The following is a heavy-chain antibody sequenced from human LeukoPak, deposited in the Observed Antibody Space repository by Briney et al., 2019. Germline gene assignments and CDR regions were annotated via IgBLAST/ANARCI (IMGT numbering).Heavy chain of an antibody. J-gene: IGHJ4*02. CDR1: GFTFSGSA. CDR3: TRADSSGQDY. CDR2: IRSKANSYAT. D-gene: IGHD6-19*01. V-gene: IGHV3-73*01. Sequence: GGSLRLSCAASGFTFSGSAMHWVRRASGKGLEWVGRIRSKANSYATAYAASVRGRFTISRDDSKNTAYLQMNSLKTEDTAVYYCTRADSSGQDYWGQGTLVTVSS.